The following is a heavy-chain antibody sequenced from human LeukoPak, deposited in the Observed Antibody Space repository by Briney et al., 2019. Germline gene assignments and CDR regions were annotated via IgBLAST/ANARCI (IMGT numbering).Heavy chain of an antibody. Sequence: GGSLRLSCAASGFTFSTYGMSWVRQAPGKGLEWVSAIRGSGTDTYYADSVKGRFTISRDNSKDTLYLQMNSLRAEDTAVYYCARARHGILTGYYLDYWGQGTLVTVSS. V-gene: IGHV3-23*01. J-gene: IGHJ4*02. CDR1: GFTFSTYG. CDR3: ARARHGILTGYYLDY. D-gene: IGHD3-9*01. CDR2: IRGSGTDT.